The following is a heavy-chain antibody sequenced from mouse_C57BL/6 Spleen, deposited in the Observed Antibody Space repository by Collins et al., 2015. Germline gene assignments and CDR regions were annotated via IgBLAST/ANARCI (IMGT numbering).Heavy chain of an antibody. CDR2: IYPGSGST. Sequence: QVQLQQPGAELVKPGASVKMSCKASGYTFTSYWITWVKQRPGQGLEWIGDIYPGSGSTNYNEKFKSKATLTVDTSSSTAYMQLSSLTSEDSAVYYCASAYCSNYPPFAYWGQGTLVTVSA. D-gene: IGHD2-5*01. V-gene: IGHV1-55*01. J-gene: IGHJ3*01. CDR3: ASAYCSNYPPFAY. CDR1: GYTFTSYW.